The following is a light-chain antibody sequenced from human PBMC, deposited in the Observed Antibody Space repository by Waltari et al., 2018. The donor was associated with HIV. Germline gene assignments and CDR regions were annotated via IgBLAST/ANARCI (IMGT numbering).Light chain of an antibody. Sequence: QSVLTQSPSASGTPGQRVTIPCSGSSSNIGSNYVYWYQQLPETAPKLLLYRNNQRPSGVPDRFSGSKSGTSASLAISGLRSEDEAHYYCATWTDSLSGVVFGGGTKLRVL. V-gene: IGLV1-47*01. CDR2: RNN. CDR3: ATWTDSLSGVV. CDR1: SSNIGSNY. J-gene: IGLJ2*01.